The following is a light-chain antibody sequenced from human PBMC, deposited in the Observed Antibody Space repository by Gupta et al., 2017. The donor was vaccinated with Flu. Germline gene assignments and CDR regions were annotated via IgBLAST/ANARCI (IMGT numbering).Light chain of an antibody. CDR3: ATWDSSLSRRV. V-gene: IGLV1-51*02. CDR1: SSNIGNYY. J-gene: IGLJ3*02. Sequence: KVTISGSGSSSNIGNYYVYWYQQFPGKAPKVLIYKDNQRPSGMPDRFSGSKSGTSATLAITGLQAGDEADYYCATWDSSLSRRVFGGGTKLTV. CDR2: KDN.